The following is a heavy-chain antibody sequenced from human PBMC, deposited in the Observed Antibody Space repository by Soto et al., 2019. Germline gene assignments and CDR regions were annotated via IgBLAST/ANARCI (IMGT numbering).Heavy chain of an antibody. V-gene: IGHV3-23*01. CDR1: GFTFNNYA. CDR2: NSGTGGST. CDR3: AKDRLGGNFDY. J-gene: IGHJ4*02. Sequence: AQALDSGGGLVQPAGSLRLSCAASGFTFNNYAMNWVRHAPGKGLEWVATNSGTGGSTYYADSVKGRFTITRDNSKNPRYLHMDNRRVEDTAVYYCAKDRLGGNFDYWGQGTLVTVSS.